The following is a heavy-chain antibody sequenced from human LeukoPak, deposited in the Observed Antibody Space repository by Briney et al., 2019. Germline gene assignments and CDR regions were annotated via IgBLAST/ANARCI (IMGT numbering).Heavy chain of an antibody. Sequence: SETLSLTCAVNGGSFSGYYWTWIRQSPGKGLEWIGETSYGGSTNYKASLKSRVTISVDTSKKQFSLDLSSVTAADTAVYYCARVVQRRTTGEIFGRYFDHWGQGTLVTVSS. CDR2: TSYGGST. CDR3: ARVVQRRTTGEIFGRYFDH. D-gene: IGHD3-10*01. J-gene: IGHJ4*02. V-gene: IGHV4-34*01. CDR1: GGSFSGYY.